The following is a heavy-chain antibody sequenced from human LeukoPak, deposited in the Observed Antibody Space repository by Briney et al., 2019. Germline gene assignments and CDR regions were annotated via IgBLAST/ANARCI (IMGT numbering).Heavy chain of an antibody. CDR2: IKQDGSEK. CDR1: GFTFSSYG. V-gene: IGHV3-7*04. D-gene: IGHD1-26*01. CDR3: ARQISGYVDY. J-gene: IGHJ4*02. Sequence: GGSLRLSCEVSGFTFSSYGMNWVRQAPGKGLEWVANIKQDGSEKYYVDSVKGRFTISRDNAKNSLYLQMNSLRAEDTAVYYCARQISGYVDYWGQGTLVTVSS.